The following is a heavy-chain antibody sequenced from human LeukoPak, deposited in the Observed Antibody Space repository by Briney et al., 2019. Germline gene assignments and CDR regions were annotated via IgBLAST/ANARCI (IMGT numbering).Heavy chain of an antibody. CDR2: FDPEGGET. CDR3: ATAGTGYCTNGVCELAFDY. D-gene: IGHD2-8*01. CDR1: GYTLTELS. Sequence: ASVKVSCKVSGYTLTELSMHWVRQAPGKGLEWMGGFDPEGGETIYAQKFQGRVTMTEDTSTDTAYMELSSLRSEDTAVYYCATAGTGYCTNGVCELAFDYWGQGTLVTVSS. V-gene: IGHV1-24*01. J-gene: IGHJ4*02.